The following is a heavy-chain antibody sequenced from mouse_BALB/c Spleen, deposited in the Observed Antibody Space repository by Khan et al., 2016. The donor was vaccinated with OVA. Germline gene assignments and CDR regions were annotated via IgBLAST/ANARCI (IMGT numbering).Heavy chain of an antibody. D-gene: IGHD2-10*02. J-gene: IGHJ2*01. CDR3: ARMYGGDFDY. Sequence: EVKLLESGPGPVKPSQSLSLTCTVTGYSITSDYAWNWIRQFPGNKLEWMGFISYSGNTNYNPSLKSRISITRDTSKNQFFLQLNSVTTEDTATYYCARMYGGDFDYWGQGTTLTVSS. CDR1: GYSITSDYA. CDR2: ISYSGNT. V-gene: IGHV3-2*02.